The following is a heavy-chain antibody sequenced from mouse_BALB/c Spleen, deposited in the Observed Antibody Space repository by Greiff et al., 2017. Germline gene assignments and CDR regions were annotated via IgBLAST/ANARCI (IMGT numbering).Heavy chain of an antibody. V-gene: IGHV5-9-4*01. D-gene: IGHD2-1*01. J-gene: IGHJ3*01. CDR1: GFTFSSYA. CDR2: ISSGGSYT. Sequence: EVMLVESGGGLVKPGGSLKLSCAASGFTFSSYAMSWVRQSPEKRLEWVAEISSGGSYTYYPDTVTGRFTISRDNAKNTLYLEMSSLRSEDTAMYYCARGGNYPAWFAYWGQGTLVTVSA. CDR3: ARGGNYPAWFAY.